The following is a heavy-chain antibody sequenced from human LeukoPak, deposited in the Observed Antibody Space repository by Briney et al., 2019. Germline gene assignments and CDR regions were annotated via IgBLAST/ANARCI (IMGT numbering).Heavy chain of an antibody. CDR3: ARDRPDRIAVAARRLDY. J-gene: IGHJ4*02. Sequence: GGSLRLSCAASGFTFSSYAMHWVRQAPGKGLEWVAVISYDGSNKYYADSVKGRFTISRDNSKNTLYLQMNSLRAEDTAVYYCARDRPDRIAVAARRLDYWAREPWSPSPQ. D-gene: IGHD6-19*01. V-gene: IGHV3-30-3*01. CDR2: ISYDGSNK. CDR1: GFTFSSYA.